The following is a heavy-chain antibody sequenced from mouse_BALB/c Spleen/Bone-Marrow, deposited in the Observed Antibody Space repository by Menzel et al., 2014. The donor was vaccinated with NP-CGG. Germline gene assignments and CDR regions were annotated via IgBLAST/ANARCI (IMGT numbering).Heavy chain of an antibody. D-gene: IGHD1-1*01. Sequence: VQLKESGPELVKPGASVKISCTASSYSFTGYFMDWVKQSHGKSLEWIGRINPYNGDTFCTQKFKGKATLTVDKSSSEGHIDLQRRPSEASEVYNCGRVYYYGCKRKDYWGQGTPLTSSS. CDR1: SYSFTGYF. CDR3: GRVYYYGCKRKDY. V-gene: IGHV1-20*02. CDR2: INPYNGDT. J-gene: IGHJ2*01.